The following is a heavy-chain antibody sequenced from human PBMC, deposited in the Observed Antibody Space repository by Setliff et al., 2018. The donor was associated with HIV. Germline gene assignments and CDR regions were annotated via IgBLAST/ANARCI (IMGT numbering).Heavy chain of an antibody. CDR1: RYTFSSYY. D-gene: IGHD2-21*02. V-gene: IGHV1-46*01. CDR3: ARELPGVCYFDD. Sequence: GASVKVSCKASRYTFSSYYLHWMRQAPGQGLEWMAMIDTTGSTFYAQTFQGRITMTRDTSTSAIYMELNGLTSEDTAVYYCARELPGVCYFDDWGQGTLVTVS. CDR2: IDTTGST. J-gene: IGHJ4*02.